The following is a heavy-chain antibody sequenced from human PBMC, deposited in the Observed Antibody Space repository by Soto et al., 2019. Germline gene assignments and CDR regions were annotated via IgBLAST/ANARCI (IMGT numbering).Heavy chain of an antibody. D-gene: IGHD3-22*01. J-gene: IGHJ4*02. CDR3: ASLNYDSSGYYPIPVDY. CDR2: ISSSSSYI. V-gene: IGHV3-21*01. CDR1: GFTFSSYS. Sequence: ESGGGLVKPGGSLRLSCAASGFTFSSYSMNWVRQAPGKGLEWVSSISSSSSYIYYADSVKGRFTISRDNAKNSLYLQMNSLRAEDTAVYYCASLNYDSSGYYPIPVDYWGQGTLVTVSS.